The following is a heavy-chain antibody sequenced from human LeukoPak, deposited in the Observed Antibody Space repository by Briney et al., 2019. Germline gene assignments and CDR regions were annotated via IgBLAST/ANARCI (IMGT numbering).Heavy chain of an antibody. V-gene: IGHV3-21*01. J-gene: IGHJ4*02. CDR3: ARGNWNDEGFFDY. CDR1: GFTFSTYN. CDR2: ISDRSDYI. Sequence: KPGGSLRLSCAASGFTFSTYNMNWVRQAPGKGLEWISSISDRSDYIYYADSLKGRFSISRDNANNSLYLLMNSLRAEDTAIYYCARGNWNDEGFFDYWGQGILVTVSS. D-gene: IGHD1-1*01.